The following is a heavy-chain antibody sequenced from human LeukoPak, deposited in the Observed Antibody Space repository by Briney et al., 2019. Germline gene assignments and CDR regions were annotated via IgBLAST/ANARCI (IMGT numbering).Heavy chain of an antibody. V-gene: IGHV4-59*01. CDR3: ARGVLVGVSDV. CDR1: GGSISSYY. D-gene: IGHD2-15*01. J-gene: IGHJ6*04. CDR2: IYYSGST. Sequence: PSETLSLTCTVSGGSISSYYWSWIRQPPGKGLEWIGYIYYSGSTNYNPSLKSRVTISVDTFKNQFSLKLSSVTAADTAVYYCARGVLVGVSDVWGKGTTVTVSS.